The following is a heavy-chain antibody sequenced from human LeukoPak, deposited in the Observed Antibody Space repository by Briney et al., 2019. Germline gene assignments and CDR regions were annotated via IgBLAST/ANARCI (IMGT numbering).Heavy chain of an antibody. CDR1: GGSFSGYY. J-gene: IGHJ5*02. Sequence: SETLSLTCAVYGGSFSGYYWSWIRQPPGRGLEWIGEINHSGSTNYNPSLKSRVTISVDTSKNQFSLKLSSVTAADTAVYYCATLVRGVIMWFDPWGQGTLVTVSS. V-gene: IGHV4-34*01. D-gene: IGHD3-10*01. CDR2: INHSGST. CDR3: ATLVRGVIMWFDP.